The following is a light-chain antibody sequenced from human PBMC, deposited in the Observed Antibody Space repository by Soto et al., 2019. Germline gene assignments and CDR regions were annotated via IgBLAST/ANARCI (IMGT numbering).Light chain of an antibody. CDR3: CSYVGSYTWV. CDR2: DVS. Sequence: QSVLTQPRSVSGSPGQSVTISCTGTSSDVGGYNYVSWYQQHPGKAPKLIIYDVSKRPSGVPDRFSGSKSDNTASLTVSGLQAEDEADYYCCSYVGSYTWVFGGGTQLTVL. CDR1: SSDVGGYNY. V-gene: IGLV2-11*01. J-gene: IGLJ3*02.